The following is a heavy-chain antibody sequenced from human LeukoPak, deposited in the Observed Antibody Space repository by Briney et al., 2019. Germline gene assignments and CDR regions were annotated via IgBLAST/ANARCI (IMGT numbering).Heavy chain of an antibody. CDR1: GFTFSSYW. J-gene: IGHJ3*02. CDR2: IKNDGSST. D-gene: IGHD3-10*01. CDR3: ARLTFGGSSGSGSDI. V-gene: IGHV3-74*01. Sequence: GGSLRLSCAASGFTFSSYWMHWVRQAPGKGLVWVSRIKNDGSSTNYADSVKGRFTISRDNAKNTLYLQMNSLRAEDTAVYYCARLTFGGSSGSGSDIWGQGTMVIISS.